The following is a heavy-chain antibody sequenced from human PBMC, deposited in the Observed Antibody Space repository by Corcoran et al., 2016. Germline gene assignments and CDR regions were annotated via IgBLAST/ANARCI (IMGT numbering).Heavy chain of an antibody. CDR1: GGSISSGGYY. CDR2: IYYSGST. CDR3: ARLTYDYGSGGYSTGSEGKEWVDP. D-gene: IGHD3-10*01. Sequence: QVQLQESGPGLVKPSQTLSLTCTVSGGSISSGGYYWSWIRQHPGKGLEWIGYIYYSGSTYYNPSLKSRVTISVDTSKNQFSLKLSSVTAADTAVYYCARLTYDYGSGGYSTGSEGKEWVDPWGQGTLVTVSS. V-gene: IGHV4-31*03. J-gene: IGHJ5*02.